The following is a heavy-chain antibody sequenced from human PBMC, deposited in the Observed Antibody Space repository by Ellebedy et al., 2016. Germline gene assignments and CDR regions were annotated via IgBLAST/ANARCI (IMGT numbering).Heavy chain of an antibody. V-gene: IGHV3-21*01. CDR1: GFTFNIAG. CDR2: IVFSGTAT. D-gene: IGHD3-3*01. CDR3: ARDGSEWSRDY. Sequence: GVSLRLSXAASGFTFNIAGMTWVRQAPGKGLEWVATIVFSGTATYYSDSVKGRFIISRDNTKNSLFLQMNSLRVEDTAVYYCARDGSEWSRDYWGQGTLVTVSS. J-gene: IGHJ4*02.